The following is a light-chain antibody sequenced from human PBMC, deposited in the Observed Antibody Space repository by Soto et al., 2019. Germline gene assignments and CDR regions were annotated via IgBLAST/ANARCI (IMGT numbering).Light chain of an antibody. CDR1: QNVGSH. V-gene: IGKV3-15*01. CDR2: GAS. J-gene: IGKJ4*01. Sequence: EILMTRSPATLSVSPGERATLSCRASQNVGSHVAWYQQKPGQAPRLFIYGASTRATGIPARFSGSGSGTEFTLTISSLQSEDFAIYYCQQYYNWPPLTFGGGTKVEIQ. CDR3: QQYYNWPPLT.